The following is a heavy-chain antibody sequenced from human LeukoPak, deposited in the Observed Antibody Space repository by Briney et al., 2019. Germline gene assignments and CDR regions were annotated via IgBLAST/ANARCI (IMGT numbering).Heavy chain of an antibody. CDR2: IIPILGIA. J-gene: IGHJ6*02. V-gene: IGHV1-69*04. CDR3: ARDQTAAQPYYYGMDV. D-gene: IGHD6-13*01. Sequence: SVKVSCKASGGTFSSYAISWVRQAPGQGLVWMGRIIPILGIANYAQKFQGRVTITADKSTSTAYMELSSLRSEDTAVYYCARDQTAAQPYYYGMDVWGQGTTVTVSS. CDR1: GGTFSSYA.